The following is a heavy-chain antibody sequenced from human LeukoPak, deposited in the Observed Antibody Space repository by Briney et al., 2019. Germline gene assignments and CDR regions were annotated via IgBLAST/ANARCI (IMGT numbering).Heavy chain of an antibody. CDR3: ARDTRIAAAVDY. CDR2: VKPNSGDT. D-gene: IGHD6-13*01. J-gene: IGHJ4*02. V-gene: IGHV1-2*02. CDR1: GYTFTAYY. Sequence: ASVKVSCRASGYTFTAYYILWVRQAPGQGLEWMGWVKPNSGDTYYAQKFQGRVTMTRDTSISTAYMELSRLRSDDTAVYYCARDTRIAAAVDYWGQGTLVTVSS.